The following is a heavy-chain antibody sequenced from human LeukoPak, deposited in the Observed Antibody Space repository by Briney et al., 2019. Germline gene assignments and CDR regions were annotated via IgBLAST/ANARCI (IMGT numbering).Heavy chain of an antibody. Sequence: ASVKVSCKASGYTFTSYDINWVRQATGQGLEWTGWMNPNSGNTGYAQKYQGRVTMTRNTSISTAYMELSSLRSEDTAVYYCARNPTVTTRRPRTSWFDPWGQGTLVTVSS. CDR3: ARNPTVTTRRPRTSWFDP. J-gene: IGHJ5*02. V-gene: IGHV1-8*01. D-gene: IGHD4-17*01. CDR2: MNPNSGNT. CDR1: GYTFTSYD.